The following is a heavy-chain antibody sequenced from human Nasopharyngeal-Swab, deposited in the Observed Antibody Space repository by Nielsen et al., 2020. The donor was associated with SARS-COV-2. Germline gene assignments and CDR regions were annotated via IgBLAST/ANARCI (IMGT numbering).Heavy chain of an antibody. Sequence: WIRQPPGKGLEWVGLIKSKTDGGTTDYAAPVKGRFTISRDNAKNTLDLQMDSLRGEDTALYYCARNLWGPADSWGQGTLVTASS. CDR3: ARNLWGPADS. J-gene: IGHJ4*02. V-gene: IGHV3-15*05. D-gene: IGHD3-16*01. CDR2: IKSKTDGGTT.